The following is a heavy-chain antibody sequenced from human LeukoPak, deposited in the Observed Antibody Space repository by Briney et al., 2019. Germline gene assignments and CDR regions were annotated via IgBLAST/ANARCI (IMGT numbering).Heavy chain of an antibody. CDR1: RFNFIDHY. CDR3: ARHHEYERNSYGMDA. D-gene: IGHD3-16*01. J-gene: IGHJ6*02. V-gene: IGHV3-11*01. Sequence: GGSLRLSCVASRFNFIDHYMRWIRQAPGKGLEWVSYISSGGTITYHADSVKGRFTVSRDNAKKSLYLQMNSLRGEDTAVYYCARHHEYERNSYGMDAWGQGTTVTVSS. CDR2: ISSGGTIT.